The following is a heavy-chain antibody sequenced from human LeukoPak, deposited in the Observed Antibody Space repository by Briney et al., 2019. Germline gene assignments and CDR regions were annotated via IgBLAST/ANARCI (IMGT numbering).Heavy chain of an antibody. CDR1: GYTFTSYG. CDR2: INPNSGGT. CDR3: ARDPLDTGTFDI. D-gene: IGHD5-18*01. J-gene: IGHJ3*02. V-gene: IGHV1-2*02. Sequence: ASVKVCCKASGYTFTSYGISWVRQAPGQGLEWMGWINPNSGGTNYAQKFQGRVTMTRDTSISTAYMELSRLRSDDTAVYYCARDPLDTGTFDIWGQGTMVTVSS.